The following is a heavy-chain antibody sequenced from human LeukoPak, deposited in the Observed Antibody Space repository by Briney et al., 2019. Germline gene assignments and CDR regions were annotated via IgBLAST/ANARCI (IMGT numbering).Heavy chain of an antibody. Sequence: GGSLRLSCAASGFTFSSYAMSWVRQAPGKGLEWGSGISPSGGITYYTDSVKGRFTISRDNSKNTQSLQMNSLRAEDTAVYYCAKDDDWGRYKHWGQGTLVTVSS. CDR2: ISPSGGIT. CDR1: GFTFSSYA. D-gene: IGHD3-16*01. V-gene: IGHV3-23*01. J-gene: IGHJ1*01. CDR3: AKDDDWGRYKH.